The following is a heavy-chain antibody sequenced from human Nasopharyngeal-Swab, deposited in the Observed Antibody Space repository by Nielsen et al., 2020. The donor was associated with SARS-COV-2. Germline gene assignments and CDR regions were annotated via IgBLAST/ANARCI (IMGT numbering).Heavy chain of an antibody. CDR1: GYTLTSYA. CDR3: ARGGMVRGVSYNWFDP. CDR2: INAGNGNT. D-gene: IGHD3-10*01. J-gene: IGHJ5*02. Sequence: ASVKVSCKASGYTLTSYAMHWVRQAPGQRLEWMGWINAGNGNTKYSQKFQGRVTITRDTSASTAYMELSSLRSEDTAVYYCARGGMVRGVSYNWFDPWGQGTLVTVSS. V-gene: IGHV1-3*01.